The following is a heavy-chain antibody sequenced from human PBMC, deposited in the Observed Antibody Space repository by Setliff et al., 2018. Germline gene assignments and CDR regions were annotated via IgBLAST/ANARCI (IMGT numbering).Heavy chain of an antibody. CDR2: IYPGDSDT. D-gene: IGHD3-3*01. Sequence: GESLKISCKGSGYSFTSYWIAWVRQMPGKGLEWMGIIYPGDSDTRYSPSFEGQVTISADKSISTAYLQWSSLKASDTAMYYCARQYYNFWSGYSPKKGWFDPWGQGTLVTV. J-gene: IGHJ5*02. CDR3: ARQYYNFWSGYSPKKGWFDP. V-gene: IGHV5-51*01. CDR1: GYSFTSYW.